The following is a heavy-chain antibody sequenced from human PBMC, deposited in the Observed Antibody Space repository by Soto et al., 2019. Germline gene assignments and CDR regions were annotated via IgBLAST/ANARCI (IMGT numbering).Heavy chain of an antibody. J-gene: IGHJ4*02. CDR1: GYIFVNYG. CDR3: ARDRAVLRYFDI. V-gene: IGHV1-18*01. CDR2: ISPYTGNT. Sequence: ASVKVSCKASGYIFVNYGIAWVRQAPGQGLEWMGWISPYTGNTHSATKVQGRLTMTTDTSTSTAYMDLGSLRSEDTAVYYCARDRAVLRYFDIWGQGTLVTVSS. D-gene: IGHD3-9*01.